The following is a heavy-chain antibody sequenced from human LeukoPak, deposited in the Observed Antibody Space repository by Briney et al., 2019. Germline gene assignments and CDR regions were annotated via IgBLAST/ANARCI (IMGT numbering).Heavy chain of an antibody. CDR2: INTDGSNT. CDR3: ARRPDYGGTPTFDY. D-gene: IGHD4-23*01. CDR1: GFTFSSSW. Sequence: GGSLRLLCAASGFTFSSSWMHWVRQAPGKGLVWVSRINTDGSNTNYEDSVKGRFTISRDNAKNTLYLQMNSLRVEDTAVYYCARRPDYGGTPTFDYWGQGTLVTVSS. J-gene: IGHJ4*02. V-gene: IGHV3-74*01.